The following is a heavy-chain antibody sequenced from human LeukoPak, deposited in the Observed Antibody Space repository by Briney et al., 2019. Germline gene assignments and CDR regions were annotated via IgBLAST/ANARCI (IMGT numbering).Heavy chain of an antibody. J-gene: IGHJ4*02. CDR1: GGSISSYY. D-gene: IGHD3-3*01. V-gene: IGHV4-59*12. CDR3: ARDGRRFLEWVLDY. CDR2: IYYSGST. Sequence: SETLSLTCTVSGGSISSYYWSWIRQPPGEGLEWIGYIYYSGSTNYNPSLKSRVTISVDTSKNQFSLKLSSVTAADTAVYYCARDGRRFLEWVLDYWGQGTLVTVSS.